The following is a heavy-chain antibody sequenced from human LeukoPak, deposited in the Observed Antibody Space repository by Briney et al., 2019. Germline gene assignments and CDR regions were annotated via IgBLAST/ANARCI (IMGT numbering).Heavy chain of an antibody. CDR2: ISSSSSTI. J-gene: IGHJ4*02. CDR1: GFTFSSYS. CDR3: ASITMVRGVPH. D-gene: IGHD3-10*01. V-gene: IGHV3-48*01. Sequence: GGSLRLSCAASGFTFSSYSMNWVRQAPGKGLEWVSYISSSSSTIYYADSVKGRFTISRDNAKNSLYLQMNGLRAEDTAVYYCASITMVRGVPHWGQGTLVTVSS.